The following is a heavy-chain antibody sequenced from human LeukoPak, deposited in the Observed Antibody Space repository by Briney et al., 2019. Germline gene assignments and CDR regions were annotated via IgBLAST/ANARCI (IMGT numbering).Heavy chain of an antibody. CDR2: IWYDGSNK. V-gene: IGHV3-33*01. D-gene: IGHD4-11*01. J-gene: IGHJ6*03. CDR3: ARETPYSNYDYYYYYMDV. CDR1: GFTFSSYG. Sequence: GGSLRLSCAASGFTFSSYGMHWVRQAPGKGLEWVAVIWYDGSNKYYADSVKGRFTISRDNSKNTLYLQMNSLRAEDTAVYYCARETPYSNYDYYYYYMDVWGKGTTVTVSS.